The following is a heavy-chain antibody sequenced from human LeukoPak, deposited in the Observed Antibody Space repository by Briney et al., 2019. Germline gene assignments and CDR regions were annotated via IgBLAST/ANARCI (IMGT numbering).Heavy chain of an antibody. CDR3: AKDGPYYYYMDV. V-gene: IGHV3-30*02. J-gene: IGHJ6*03. CDR1: GFTFSSYG. CDR2: IRYDGRNK. Sequence: GGSLRLSCTASGFTFSSYGMHWVRQAPGKGLEWVAFIRYDGRNKYYADSVKGRFTISRDNSKNTLYLQMNSLRAEDTAVYYCAKDGPYYYYMDVWGKGTTVTVSS.